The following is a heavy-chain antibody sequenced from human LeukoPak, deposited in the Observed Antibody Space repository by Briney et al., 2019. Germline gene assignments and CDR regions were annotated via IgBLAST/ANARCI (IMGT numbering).Heavy chain of an antibody. V-gene: IGHV4-34*01. CDR3: ARDRGIVATITVFDP. J-gene: IGHJ5*02. CDR2: INHSAST. CDR1: GGSFSGYY. Sequence: SETLSLTCAVYGGSFSGYYWSWIRQPPGKGLEWIGEINHSASTNYNPSLKSRVTISVDTSKNQFSLKLSSVTAADTAVYYCARDRGIVATITVFDPWGQGTLVTVSS. D-gene: IGHD5-12*01.